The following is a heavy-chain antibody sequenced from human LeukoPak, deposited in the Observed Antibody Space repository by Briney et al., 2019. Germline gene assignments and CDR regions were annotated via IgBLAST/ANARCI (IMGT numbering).Heavy chain of an antibody. CDR1: GFIFSNYG. CDR2: ISYDGSIK. Sequence: GGSLRLSCAASGFIFSNYGIHWVRQAPGRGLEWVSLISYDGSIKYYADFVKGRFIISRDNSKNTLYLQMNSLRAEDTAVYYCAREWCSSTSCSEGLPDAFDIWGQGTMVTVSS. V-gene: IGHV3-30*03. J-gene: IGHJ3*02. D-gene: IGHD2-2*01. CDR3: AREWCSSTSCSEGLPDAFDI.